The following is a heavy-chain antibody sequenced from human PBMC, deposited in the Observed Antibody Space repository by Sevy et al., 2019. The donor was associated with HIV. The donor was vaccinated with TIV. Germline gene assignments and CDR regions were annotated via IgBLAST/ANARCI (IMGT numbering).Heavy chain of an antibody. J-gene: IGHJ6*03. CDR3: ARDRYYDSSGYYYYYYMDV. CDR2: VTPNSGGT. D-gene: IGHD3-22*01. Sequence: ASVKVSCKASGYTFTGYYMHWVRQAPGHGLEWMGWVTPNSGGTNYAQKFQGRVTMTRDTSISTANMELSRLRSDDTAVYYCARDRYYDSSGYYYYYYMDVWGKGTTVTVSS. V-gene: IGHV1-2*02. CDR1: GYTFTGYY.